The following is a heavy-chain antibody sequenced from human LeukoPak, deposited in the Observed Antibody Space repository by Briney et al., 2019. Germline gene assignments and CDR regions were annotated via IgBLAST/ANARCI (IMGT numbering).Heavy chain of an antibody. J-gene: IGHJ4*02. CDR3: ARLGREPDS. V-gene: IGHV3-7*05. CDR2: IGQYGSEK. CDR1: GLTFSSYW. Sequence: GGSLRLSCAASGLTFSSYWMTWVPQPPGKGLEWLANIGQYGSEKNYVDSVKGRFTISRDNAKSSLYLQMNSLRDEDTAVYYCARLGREPDSWGQGTLVTVSS. D-gene: IGHD5-24*01.